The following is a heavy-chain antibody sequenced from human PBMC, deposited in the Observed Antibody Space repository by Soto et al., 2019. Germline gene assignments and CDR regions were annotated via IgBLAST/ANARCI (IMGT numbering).Heavy chain of an antibody. CDR2: IDAGNGDT. J-gene: IGHJ3*02. Sequence: ASVKVSCKASGYTFITYSIHWVRQAPGQRLEWMGWIDAGNGDTKYAQKLQDRVTISRDTSASTAYMELTSLGFEDTAVYYCARDSCFGGTCHDDAFDIWGHGTMVTVSS. D-gene: IGHD2-15*01. CDR1: GYTFITYS. CDR3: ARDSCFGGTCHDDAFDI. V-gene: IGHV1-3*01.